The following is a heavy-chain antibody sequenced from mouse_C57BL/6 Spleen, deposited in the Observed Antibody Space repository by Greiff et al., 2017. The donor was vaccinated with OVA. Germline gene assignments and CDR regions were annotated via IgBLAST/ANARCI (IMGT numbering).Heavy chain of an antibody. CDR2: INPYNGDT. CDR1: GYSFTGYF. CDR3: ARGRDDYYAMDY. Sequence: VQLQQSGPELVKPGDSVKISCKASGYSFTGYFMNWVMQSHGKSLEWIGRINPYNGDTFYNQKFKGKATLTVDKSSSTAHMELRSLTSEDSAVYYCARGRDDYYAMDYWGQGTSVTVSS. J-gene: IGHJ4*01. V-gene: IGHV1-20*01.